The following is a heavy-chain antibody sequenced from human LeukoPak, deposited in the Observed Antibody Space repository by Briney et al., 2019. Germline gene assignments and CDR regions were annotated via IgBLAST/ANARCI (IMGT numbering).Heavy chain of an antibody. CDR2: INQDGSER. CDR3: ARDYYDSRGYYGMDV. Sequence: GGSLRLSCASSGFTFRTYWMSWVRQAPGKGLEWVAIINQDGSERYYVDSVKGRFTISRDNAKNSLYLEMNSLRAEDTAVYYCARDYYDSRGYYGMDVWGQGTTVTVSS. CDR1: GFTFRTYW. V-gene: IGHV3-7*03. J-gene: IGHJ6*02. D-gene: IGHD3-22*01.